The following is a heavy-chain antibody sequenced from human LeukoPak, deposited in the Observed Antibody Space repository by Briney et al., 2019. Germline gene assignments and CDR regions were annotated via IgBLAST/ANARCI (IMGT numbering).Heavy chain of an antibody. CDR3: AKDRRDDYGGNDY. V-gene: IGHV3-23*01. CDR2: ISGSGGST. J-gene: IGHJ4*02. D-gene: IGHD4-23*01. Sequence: GGSLRLSCAASGFTFSSYGMSWVCQAPGKGLEWVSAISGSGGSTYYADSVKGRFTISRDNSKNTLYLQMNSLRAEDTAVYYCAKDRRDDYGGNDYWGQGTLVTVSS. CDR1: GFTFSSYG.